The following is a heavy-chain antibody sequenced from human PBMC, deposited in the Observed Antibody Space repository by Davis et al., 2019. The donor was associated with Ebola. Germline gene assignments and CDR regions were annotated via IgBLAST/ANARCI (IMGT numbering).Heavy chain of an antibody. Sequence: GESLKISCAASGFTFSSYAMHWVRQAPGKGLEWVAVISYDGNNKYYGDSVKGRFTISRDNAKNTLYLQMNSLRAEDTAVYYCESETRLGYWGQGTLVTVSS. D-gene: IGHD1-1*01. J-gene: IGHJ4*02. CDR1: GFTFSSYA. V-gene: IGHV3-30*03. CDR2: ISYDGNNK. CDR3: ESETRLGY.